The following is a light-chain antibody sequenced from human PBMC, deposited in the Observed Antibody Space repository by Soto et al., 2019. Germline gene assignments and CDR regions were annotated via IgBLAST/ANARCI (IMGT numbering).Light chain of an antibody. V-gene: IGKV3-20*01. Sequence: SPCAVSKLNGDRATLSCRARQSVTSSYLAWYQQKPGQAPRLLIYAASSRATGIPDRFSGSGSGTDFTLTISMLQPDDFAVYYCQQYSNSPTFGEGTKVDIK. CDR1: QSVTSSY. CDR3: QQYSNSPT. J-gene: IGKJ1*01. CDR2: AAS.